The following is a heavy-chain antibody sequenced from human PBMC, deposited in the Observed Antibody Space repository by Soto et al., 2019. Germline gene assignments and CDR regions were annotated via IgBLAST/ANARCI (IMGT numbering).Heavy chain of an antibody. V-gene: IGHV1-18*01. CDR1: GYTFSNYG. J-gene: IGHJ6*02. Sequence: QVQLVQSGAEVKKPGASVTVSCKTSGYTFSNYGINWVRQAPGQGLEWMGWISGYNGNTNYAQTVQGRVTMTTDTSPGTVYMELRSLKSDDTALYCCSRFIMVGGWFDPNYYHGMDVWGQGTKVTVSS. D-gene: IGHD6-19*01. CDR3: SRFIMVGGWFDPNYYHGMDV. CDR2: ISGYNGNT.